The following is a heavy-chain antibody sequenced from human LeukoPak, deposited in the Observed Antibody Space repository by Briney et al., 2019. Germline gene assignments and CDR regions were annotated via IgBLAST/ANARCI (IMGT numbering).Heavy chain of an antibody. J-gene: IGHJ5*02. D-gene: IGHD5-24*01. CDR3: ARDEDGYNYGFDP. Sequence: ASETLSLTCTVSGGSISGYYWSWIRQPPGKGLEWIGYIYYSGSTNYNPSLKSRVTISVDTSKNQFSLQLNSVTPEDTAVYYCARDEDGYNYGFDPWGQGTLVTVSS. CDR2: IYYSGST. CDR1: GGSISGYY. V-gene: IGHV4-59*12.